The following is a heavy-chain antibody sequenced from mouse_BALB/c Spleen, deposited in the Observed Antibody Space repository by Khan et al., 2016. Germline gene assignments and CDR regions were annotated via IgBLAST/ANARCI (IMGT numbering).Heavy chain of an antibody. CDR2: IHYSGST. CDR3: TRGDYYGGGY. Sequence: EVQLQESGPDLVKPSQSLSLTCTVTGYSISSGYSWHWIRQFPGNKLEWMAYIHYSGSTNYNPSLKSRISITRATSKNQFFLQLISVTTEDTATYYCTRGDYYGGGYWGQGTTLTVSS. CDR1: GYSISSGYS. J-gene: IGHJ2*01. D-gene: IGHD1-1*02. V-gene: IGHV3-1*02.